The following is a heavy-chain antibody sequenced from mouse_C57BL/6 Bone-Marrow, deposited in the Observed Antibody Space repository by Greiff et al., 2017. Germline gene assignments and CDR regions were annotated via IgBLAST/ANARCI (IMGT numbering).Heavy chain of an antibody. CDR3: THSNYRFAY. CDR1: GFNIKDDY. V-gene: IGHV14-4*01. CDR2: IDPENGDT. D-gene: IGHD2-5*01. Sequence: EVQLQQSGAELVRPGASVKLSCTASGFNIKDDYMHWVKQRPEQGLEWIGWIDPENGDTEYASKFQGKATITADTSSNTAYLPLSSLTSEDTAVYYCTHSNYRFAYWGQGTLVTVSA. J-gene: IGHJ3*01.